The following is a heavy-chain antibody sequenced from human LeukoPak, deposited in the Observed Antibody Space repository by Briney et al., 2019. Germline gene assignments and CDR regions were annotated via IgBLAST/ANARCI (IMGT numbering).Heavy chain of an antibody. CDR1: GFTFDDYA. V-gene: IGHV3-9*03. CDR3: AKDRAAAGILGAFDI. Sequence: GGSLRLSCAASGFTFDDYAMHWVRQAPGKGLGWVSGISWNSGSIGYADSVKGRFTISRDNAKNSLYLQMNSLRAEDMALYYCAKDRAAAGILGAFDIWSQGTMVTVSS. CDR2: ISWNSGSI. D-gene: IGHD6-13*01. J-gene: IGHJ3*02.